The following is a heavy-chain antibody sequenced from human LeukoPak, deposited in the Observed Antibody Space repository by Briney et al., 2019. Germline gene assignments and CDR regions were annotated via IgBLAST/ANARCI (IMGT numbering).Heavy chain of an antibody. CDR2: ISYDGSDN. CDR1: GFTISTYE. D-gene: IGHD2-2*01. J-gene: IGHJ3*02. Sequence: GGSLRLSCAASGFTISTYEMHWVRQTPGKGLEWVAVISYDGSDNYYADSVKGRFTISRDNSKNTLYLQMNSLRAEDTAVYYCARDRDCSSTSCFNAFDIWGQGTVVTVSS. V-gene: IGHV3-30*01. CDR3: ARDRDCSSTSCFNAFDI.